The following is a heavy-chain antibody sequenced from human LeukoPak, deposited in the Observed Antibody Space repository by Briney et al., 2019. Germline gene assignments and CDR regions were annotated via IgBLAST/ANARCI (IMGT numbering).Heavy chain of an antibody. CDR1: DDSISRYY. J-gene: IGHJ4*02. V-gene: IGHV4-59*01. Sequence: PSETLSLTRTVSDDSISRYYGSWIRQPPGKGLEWIGYISYSWSTNYNPSLKSRATISVDTSKNQFSLKLSSVTAADTAVYYCARGSKFLYYGSRSYFAHWGQGTLVTVSS. D-gene: IGHD3-10*01. CDR3: ARGSKFLYYGSRSYFAH. CDR2: ISYSWST.